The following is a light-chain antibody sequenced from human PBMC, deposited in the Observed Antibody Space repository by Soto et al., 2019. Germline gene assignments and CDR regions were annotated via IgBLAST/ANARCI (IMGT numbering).Light chain of an antibody. J-gene: IGLJ3*02. Sequence: QSALTQPRSVSGSPGQSVTISCTGTSSDVGRYNYVSWYQQHPGKAPKLMIYDVSERPSGVPDRFSGSKSGNTASLTISGLQAEDEVDYYCCSYAGSYTWVFGGGTKLTVL. V-gene: IGLV2-11*01. CDR2: DVS. CDR3: CSYAGSYTWV. CDR1: SSDVGRYNY.